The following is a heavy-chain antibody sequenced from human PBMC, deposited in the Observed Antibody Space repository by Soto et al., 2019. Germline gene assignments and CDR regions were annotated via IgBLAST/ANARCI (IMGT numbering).Heavy chain of an antibody. Sequence: QVQLHESGPGLVKPSETLSLTCTVSGGSINSYYWSWIRQPPGKGLEWIGYIYYSGSSNYNPSLKSRVTISVDTPRNQFSLKLSSVTAADTAVYYCARDPIYGGLSYFDLWGRGTPVTVSS. CDR1: GGSINSYY. CDR2: IYYSGSS. V-gene: IGHV4-59*01. J-gene: IGHJ2*01. CDR3: ARDPIYGGLSYFDL. D-gene: IGHD3-10*01.